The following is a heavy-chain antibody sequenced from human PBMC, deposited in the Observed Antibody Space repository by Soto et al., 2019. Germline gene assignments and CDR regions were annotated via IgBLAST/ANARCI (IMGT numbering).Heavy chain of an antibody. V-gene: IGHV4-34*01. J-gene: IGHJ2*01. CDR3: ARGLAKRYFDL. CDR1: GGSFSGYY. CDR2: INHSGST. Sequence: QVQLQQWGAGLLKPSETLSLTCAVYGGSFSGYYWSWIRQPPGKGLEWIGEINHSGSTNYNPSLKSRVTISVDTSKNQCSLKLSSVTAADTAVYYCARGLAKRYFDLWGRGTLVTVSS.